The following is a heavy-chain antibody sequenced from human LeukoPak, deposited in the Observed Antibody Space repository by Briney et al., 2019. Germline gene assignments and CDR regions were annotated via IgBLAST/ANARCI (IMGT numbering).Heavy chain of an antibody. CDR1: GGSISSSSW. CDR3: ARRSSAGQQLVLFDY. Sequence: PSGTLSLTCAVSGGSISSSSWWSWVRQPPGKGLEWIGEIYHSGSTNYNPSLKSRVTISVDTSKNQFSLKLSSVTAADTAVYYCARRSSAGQQLVLFDYWGQGTLVTVSS. CDR2: IYHSGST. D-gene: IGHD6-13*01. J-gene: IGHJ4*02. V-gene: IGHV4-4*02.